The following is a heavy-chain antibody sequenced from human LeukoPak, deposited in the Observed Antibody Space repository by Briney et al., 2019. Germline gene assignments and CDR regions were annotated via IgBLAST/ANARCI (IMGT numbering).Heavy chain of an antibody. J-gene: IGHJ4*02. Sequence: GGSLRLSCAASGFTFSDYYMSWIRQAPGKGLEWISYISSSSTYTDYADSVKGRFTISRDDAKNSLYLQMNSLRADDTAVYYCASDAYCGADCYYYFEYWGQGTLVTVSS. V-gene: IGHV3-11*05. CDR3: ASDAYCGADCYYYFEY. CDR1: GFTFSDYY. CDR2: ISSSSTYT. D-gene: IGHD2-21*02.